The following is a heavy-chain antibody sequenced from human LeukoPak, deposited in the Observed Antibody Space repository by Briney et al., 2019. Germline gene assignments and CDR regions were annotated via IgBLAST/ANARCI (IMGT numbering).Heavy chain of an antibody. CDR2: INSDGSST. CDR3: ARDSSGRSLGY. J-gene: IGHJ4*02. D-gene: IGHD3-22*01. CDR1: GFTFSSYW. V-gene: IGHV3-74*01. Sequence: PGGSLRLSCAASGFTFSSYWMHWVRHAPGKGLVWVSRINSDGSSTSYGDSVKGRFTISRDSAKNTLYLEMNSLRAEDTAVYYCARDSSGRSLGYWGQGTLVTVSS.